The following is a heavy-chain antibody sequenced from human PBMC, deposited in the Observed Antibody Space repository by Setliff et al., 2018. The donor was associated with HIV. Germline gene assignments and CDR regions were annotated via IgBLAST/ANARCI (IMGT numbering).Heavy chain of an antibody. D-gene: IGHD6-13*01. J-gene: IGHJ6*03. CDR1: GASITNSNSY. CDR2: IFDSGST. Sequence: SEILSLTCNVYGASITNSNSYWGWIRQPPGKRLEWLGSIFDSGSTPYNPSRSGRLTISVDTTKNQVSLRLSSVTAADTGVYYCARHRDPPGSRWIFYYYYMDLWGGGTTVTVSS. V-gene: IGHV4-39*01. CDR3: ARHRDPPGSRWIFYYYYMDL.